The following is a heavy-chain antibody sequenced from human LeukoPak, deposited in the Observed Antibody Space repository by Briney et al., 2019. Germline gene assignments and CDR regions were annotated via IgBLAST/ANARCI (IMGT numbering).Heavy chain of an antibody. D-gene: IGHD3-10*01. CDR1: GFTFSSYA. CDR3: AKTRDVIVVRGVYSLDV. Sequence: PGGSLRLSCAASGFTFSSYAMRWVRQAPGKGLEWVSAVSGSGGSTYYADSVKGRFTISRDNSKNTLYLQMNSLRAEDTAVYYCAKTRDVIVVRGVYSLDVWGQGTTVTVSS. CDR2: VSGSGGST. V-gene: IGHV3-23*01. J-gene: IGHJ6*02.